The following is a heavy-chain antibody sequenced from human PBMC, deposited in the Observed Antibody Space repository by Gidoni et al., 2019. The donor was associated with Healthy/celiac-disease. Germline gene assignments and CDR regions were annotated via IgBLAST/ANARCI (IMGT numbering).Heavy chain of an antibody. J-gene: IGHJ4*02. CDR1: GFTFSSYG. D-gene: IGHD2-15*01. V-gene: IGHV3-33*01. CDR2: IWYDGSNK. CDR3: ARDGQYCSGGSCYPRGYFDY. Sequence: QVQLVESGGGVVQPGRSLRLSCAASGFTFSSYGMHWVRQAPGKGLEWVAVIWYDGSNKYYADSVKGRFTISRDNSKNTLYLQMNSLRAEDTAVYYCARDGQYCSGGSCYPRGYFDYWGQGPLVTVSS.